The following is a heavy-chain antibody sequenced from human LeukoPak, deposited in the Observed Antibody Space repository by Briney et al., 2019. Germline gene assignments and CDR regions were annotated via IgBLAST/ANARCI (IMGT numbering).Heavy chain of an antibody. V-gene: IGHV1-46*01. CDR3: ARDGQNDYGGDSGFDS. CDR1: GYTFTNYF. D-gene: IGHD4-23*01. J-gene: IGHJ4*02. Sequence: ASVKVSCKASGYTFTNYFLNWVRQAPRQGLEWMGLINPSDGSTNYAQKFQDRVTVTRDRSTSTVYMEVSSLRSEETAVYYCARDGQNDYGGDSGFDSWGQGTLVTVSS. CDR2: INPSDGST.